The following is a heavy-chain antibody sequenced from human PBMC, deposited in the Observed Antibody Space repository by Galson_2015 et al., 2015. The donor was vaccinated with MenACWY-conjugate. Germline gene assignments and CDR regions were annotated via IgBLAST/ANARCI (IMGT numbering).Heavy chain of an antibody. V-gene: IGHV5-51*01. Sequence: QSGAEVKKPGESLKISCTGSGYSFSTYWIAWVRQLPGKGLEWMGLISPGDSNTRYSPSFQGQVTISADESISTAYLQWSSLKASDTATYYCARHPPGGRGMDVWGRGTTGTVSS. CDR2: ISPGDSNT. D-gene: IGHD1-26*01. CDR3: ARHPPGGRGMDV. J-gene: IGHJ6*02. CDR1: GYSFSTYW.